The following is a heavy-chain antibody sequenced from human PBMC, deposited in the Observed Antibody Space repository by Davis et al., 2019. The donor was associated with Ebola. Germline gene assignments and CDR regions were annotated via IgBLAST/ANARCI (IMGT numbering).Heavy chain of an antibody. V-gene: IGHV4-34*01. CDR1: GGSFSGYY. CDR3: AKGGRGYTFGSGWFDP. Sequence: SETLSLTCAVYGGSFSGYYWSWIRQPPGKGLEWIGEINHSGSTNYNPSLKSRVSISLDTSKNQFSLRVTSVTAADTAVYYCAKGGRGYTFGSGWFDPWGQGILVTVSS. J-gene: IGHJ5*02. D-gene: IGHD3-10*01. CDR2: INHSGST.